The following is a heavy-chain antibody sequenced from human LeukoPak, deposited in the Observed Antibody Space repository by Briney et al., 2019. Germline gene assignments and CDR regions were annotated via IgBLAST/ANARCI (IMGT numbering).Heavy chain of an antibody. CDR2: IYSGGST. D-gene: IGHD3-16*01. Sequence: GGSLRLSCVVSGFTVSSNYMSWVRQAPGKGLEWVSVIYSGGSTYYADSVKGRFTISRDHSKNTLYLQINSLSAEDTAVYYCAREGGLVPALDYWGQGTLVTVSS. J-gene: IGHJ4*02. V-gene: IGHV3-66*02. CDR1: GFTVSSNY. CDR3: AREGGLVPALDY.